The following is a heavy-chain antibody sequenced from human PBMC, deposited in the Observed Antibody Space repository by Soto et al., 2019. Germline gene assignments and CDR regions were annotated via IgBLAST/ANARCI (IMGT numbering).Heavy chain of an antibody. D-gene: IGHD1-7*01. CDR2: ISYDGSNK. Sequence: GGSLRLSCAASGFTFSSYGMHWVRQAPGKGLEWVAVISYDGSNKYYADSVKGRFTISRDNSKNTLYLQMNSLRAEDTAVYYCAEDTRWNYKEIDDWGQRTLVTVSS. CDR3: AEDTRWNYKEIDD. V-gene: IGHV3-30*18. CDR1: GFTFSSYG. J-gene: IGHJ4*02.